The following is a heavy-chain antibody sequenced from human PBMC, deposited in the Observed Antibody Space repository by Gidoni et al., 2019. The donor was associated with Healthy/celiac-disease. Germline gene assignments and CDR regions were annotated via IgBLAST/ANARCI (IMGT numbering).Heavy chain of an antibody. CDR1: GLTFHSYS. Sequence: EVQLVDSGGGLVKPGGSLRLSCAASGLTFHSYSMHWVRQAPGKGLAWVSSISSSSSYIYYADSVKGRFTISRDNAKNSLYLQMNSLRAEDTAVYYCARDRRLGESAAFDIWGQGTMVTVSS. J-gene: IGHJ3*02. CDR3: ARDRRLGESAAFDI. CDR2: ISSSSSYI. V-gene: IGHV3-21*01. D-gene: IGHD3-16*01.